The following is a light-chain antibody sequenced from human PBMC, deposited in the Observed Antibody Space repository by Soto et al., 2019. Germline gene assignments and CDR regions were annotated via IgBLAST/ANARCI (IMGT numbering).Light chain of an antibody. Sequence: TQSPSTLSGSVGDRVTLCFGASQSVRTSLAWYQHKPGQAPRLVIYDASLRANGVPARFGGSGSGTDFTLTINSLEPEDFAVYYCQQRNVWPPITFGQGTRLEIK. CDR1: QSVRTS. CDR2: DAS. V-gene: IGKV3-11*01. CDR3: QQRNVWPPIT. J-gene: IGKJ5*01.